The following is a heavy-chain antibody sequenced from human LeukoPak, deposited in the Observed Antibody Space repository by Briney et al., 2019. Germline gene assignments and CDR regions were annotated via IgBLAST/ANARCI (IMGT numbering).Heavy chain of an antibody. CDR3: ATLSSSSVGY. Sequence: GGSLRLSCAASGPTFTNYYMSWIRQAPGKGLEWVSYIGISGSPIYYADSVKGRFTISRDNAKNSIYLQMNSLRAEDTAVYYCATLSSSSVGYWGQGTLVTVSP. CDR2: IGISGSPI. D-gene: IGHD6-19*01. CDR1: GPTFTNYY. V-gene: IGHV3-11*01. J-gene: IGHJ4*02.